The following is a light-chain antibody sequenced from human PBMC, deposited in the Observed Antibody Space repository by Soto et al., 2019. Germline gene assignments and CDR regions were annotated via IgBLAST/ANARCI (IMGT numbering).Light chain of an antibody. J-gene: IGKJ4*01. CDR3: QQYNVYST. CDR1: QSISSW. Sequence: DIQMTQSPSTLSASIGDRVNITCRASQSISSWLAWYQQKPGKAPKVLIYKASNLESGVPSRFSGSGSETEFTLTISSLHPDDFATYYCQQYNVYSTFGGGTKVDIK. CDR2: KAS. V-gene: IGKV1-5*03.